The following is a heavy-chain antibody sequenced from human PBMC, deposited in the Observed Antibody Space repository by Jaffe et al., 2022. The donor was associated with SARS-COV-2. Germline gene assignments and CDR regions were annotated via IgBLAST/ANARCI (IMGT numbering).Heavy chain of an antibody. D-gene: IGHD3-10*01. Sequence: QITLKESGPSLVKPTETLTLTCTFSGLSLSTSGEGVGWIRQPPGKALECLAVIYWDDDKRYSPSLKNRLTITKDTSKNQVVLRMTNMDPRDTATYFCVHSLWFGEKGFDPWGQGTQVIVSS. V-gene: IGHV2-5*02. CDR2: IYWDDDK. J-gene: IGHJ5*02. CDR3: VHSLWFGEKGFDP. CDR1: GLSLSTSGEG.